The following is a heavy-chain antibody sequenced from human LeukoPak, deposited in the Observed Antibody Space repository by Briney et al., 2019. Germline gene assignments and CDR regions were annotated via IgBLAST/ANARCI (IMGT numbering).Heavy chain of an antibody. Sequence: GGSLRLSCAASGFTFSSYSMNWVRQAPGKGLEWVSSISSSSSYIYYADSVKGRFTISRDNAKNSLHLQMNSLRAEDTAVYYCARGEAYCGGDCYSGFDYWGQGTLVTVSS. CDR1: GFTFSSYS. V-gene: IGHV3-21*01. CDR3: ARGEAYCGGDCYSGFDY. CDR2: ISSSSSYI. D-gene: IGHD2-21*01. J-gene: IGHJ4*02.